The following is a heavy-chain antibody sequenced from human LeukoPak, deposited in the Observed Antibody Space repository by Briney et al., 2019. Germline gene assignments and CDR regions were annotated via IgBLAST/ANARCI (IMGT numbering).Heavy chain of an antibody. CDR3: ARGHYDFWSGYYRDAFDI. CDR1: GGSISSYY. V-gene: IGHV4-4*07. D-gene: IGHD3-3*01. J-gene: IGHJ3*02. CDR2: IYTSGST. Sequence: PSETLSLTCTVSGGSISSYYWSWIRQPAGKGLEWIGRIYTSGSTNYNPSLKSRVTMSVDTSKNQFSLKLSSVTAADTAVYYCARGHYDFWSGYYRDAFDIWGQGTMVTVSS.